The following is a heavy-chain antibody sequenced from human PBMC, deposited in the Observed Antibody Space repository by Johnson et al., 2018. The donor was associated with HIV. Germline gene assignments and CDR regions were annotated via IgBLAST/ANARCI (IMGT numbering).Heavy chain of an antibody. CDR2: INWKSGSK. D-gene: IGHD4-11*01. CDR1: GFTFDDYA. J-gene: IGHJ3*02. Sequence: VLLLESGGGLIQPGGSLRLSCAASGFTFDDYAMHWVRQAPGKGLEWVSGINWKSGSKGYADSVKGRFTISRDNTKNSLYLKMNSLRAEDTALYYCARAGYSNYDRAFDIWGQGTMVTVSS. CDR3: ARAGYSNYDRAFDI. V-gene: IGHV3-9*01.